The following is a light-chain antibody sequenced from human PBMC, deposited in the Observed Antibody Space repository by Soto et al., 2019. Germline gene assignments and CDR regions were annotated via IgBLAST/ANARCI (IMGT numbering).Light chain of an antibody. CDR2: VAS. J-gene: IGKJ4*01. CDR1: HSVGNY. CDR3: QLRSNWALT. Sequence: EVVLTQSPATLSLSPGEIATLSCRASHSVGNYLTWYQQKPGQPPRLLIYVASNRPTGIPARFSGSGSGTYFTLTISNRESEDVAVYYWQLRSNWALTFGGGTKVEIK. V-gene: IGKV3-11*01.